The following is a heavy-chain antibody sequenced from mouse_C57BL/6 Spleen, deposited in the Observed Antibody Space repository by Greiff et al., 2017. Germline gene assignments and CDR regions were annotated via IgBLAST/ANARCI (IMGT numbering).Heavy chain of an antibody. Sequence: VQLQQPGPELVKPGASVTLSCKASGYTFTRYWMHWVKQRPGQGLEWIGNINPSTGGTNYNEKFKSKATLTVEKSSSPAYMPPRSLTSEDSAVYYGAKSSIGYDYDYAMDDWGQGTSVTVSS. CDR2: INPSTGGT. D-gene: IGHD2-4*01. CDR3: AKSSIGYDYDYAMDD. V-gene: IGHV1-53*01. CDR1: GYTFTRYW. J-gene: IGHJ4*01.